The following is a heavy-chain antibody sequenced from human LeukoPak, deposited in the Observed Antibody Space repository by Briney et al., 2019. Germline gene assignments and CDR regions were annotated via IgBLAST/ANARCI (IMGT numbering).Heavy chain of an antibody. CDR1: GFTFSDYY. J-gene: IGHJ3*02. V-gene: IGHV4-39*01. D-gene: IGHD5-18*01. Sequence: GSLRLSCAASGFTFSDYYMSWIRQPPGKWLEGIGSIYYSGSTYYNPSLKSRVTISVDTSKNQFSLKLSSVTAADTAVYYCARHGVDTARLGAFEIWGQGTLVTVSS. CDR3: ARHGVDTARLGAFEI. CDR2: IYYSGST.